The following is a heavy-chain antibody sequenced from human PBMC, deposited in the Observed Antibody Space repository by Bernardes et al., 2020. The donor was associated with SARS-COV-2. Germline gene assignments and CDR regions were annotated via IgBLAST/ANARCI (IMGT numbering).Heavy chain of an antibody. CDR2: FDPEDGET. D-gene: IGHD2-2*01. CDR3: ATPVYQLPYDAFDI. J-gene: IGHJ3*02. V-gene: IGHV1-24*01. Sequence: ASVKVSCKVSGYTLPELSMHWVRQAPGKGLEWMGGFDPEDGETIYAQKFQGRVTMTEDTSTDTAYMELSSLRSEDTAVYYCATPVYQLPYDAFDIWGQGTMVTVSS. CDR1: GYTLPELS.